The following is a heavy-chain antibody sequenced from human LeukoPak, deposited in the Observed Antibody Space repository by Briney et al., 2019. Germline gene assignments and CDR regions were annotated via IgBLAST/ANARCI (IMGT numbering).Heavy chain of an antibody. D-gene: IGHD3-3*02. CDR1: GFTVSTYY. V-gene: IGHV3-53*01. CDR3: ARVGDHFHWNLDL. CDR2: IYSGGTT. J-gene: IGHJ2*01. Sequence: GGSLRLSCAASGFTVSTYYMNWVRQAPGKGLEWVSIIYSGGTTYYADSVKGRFTISRDASKDTLSLQMNSLRAEDTAVYFCARVGDHFHWNLDLWGRGTLVSVSS.